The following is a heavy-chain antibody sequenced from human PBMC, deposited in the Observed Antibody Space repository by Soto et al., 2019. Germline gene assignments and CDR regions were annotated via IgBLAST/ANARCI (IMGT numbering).Heavy chain of an antibody. V-gene: IGHV4-34*01. CDR1: GGSFSGYY. CDR2: INHSGST. Sequence: SETLSLTCAVYGGSFSGYYWSWIRQPPGKGLEWIGEINHSGSTNYNPSLKSRVTISVDTSKNQFSLKLSSVTAADTAVYYCARQERKRGTYYYYGMDVWGQGTTVTVSS. J-gene: IGHJ6*02. D-gene: IGHD1-1*01. CDR3: ARQERKRGTYYYYGMDV.